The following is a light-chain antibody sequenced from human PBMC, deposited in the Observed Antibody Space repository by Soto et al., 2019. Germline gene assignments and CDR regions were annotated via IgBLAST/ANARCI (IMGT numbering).Light chain of an antibody. J-gene: IGLJ2*01. V-gene: IGLV3-21*02. Sequence: SYELTQPPSVSVAPGQTARITCGGKNIGSKSVHWYQQKPGQAPVLVVYDDSDRPSGIPERFSGSNSGNTATLTISRVEAGDEADYYCQVWDSSSFVVFGGGTKLTVL. CDR2: DDS. CDR1: NIGSKS. CDR3: QVWDSSSFVV.